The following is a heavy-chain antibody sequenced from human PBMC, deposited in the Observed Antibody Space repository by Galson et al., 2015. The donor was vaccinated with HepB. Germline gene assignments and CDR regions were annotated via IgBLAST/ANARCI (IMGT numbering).Heavy chain of an antibody. CDR3: ARVASYCSGGSCYSRWYFDL. J-gene: IGHJ2*01. Sequence: SVKASCKASGGTFSSYAISWVRQAPGQGLEWMGGIIPIFGTANYAQKFQGRVTITADESTSTAYMELSSLRSEDTAVYYCARVASYCSGGSCYSRWYFDLWGRGTLVTVSS. D-gene: IGHD2-15*01. CDR2: IIPIFGTA. CDR1: GGTFSSYA. V-gene: IGHV1-69*13.